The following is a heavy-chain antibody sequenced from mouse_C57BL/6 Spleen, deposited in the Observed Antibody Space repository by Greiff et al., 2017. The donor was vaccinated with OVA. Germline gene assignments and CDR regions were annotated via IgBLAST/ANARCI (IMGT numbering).Heavy chain of an antibody. V-gene: IGHV1-82*01. Sequence: QVQLKQSGPELVKPGASVKISCKASGYAFSSSWMNWVKQRPGKGLEWIGRIYPGDGDTNYNGKFKGKATLTADKSSSTAYMQLSSLTSEDSAVYFCASITTNAMDYWGQGTSVTVSS. D-gene: IGHD1-1*01. CDR3: ASITTNAMDY. CDR1: GYAFSSSW. J-gene: IGHJ4*01. CDR2: IYPGDGDT.